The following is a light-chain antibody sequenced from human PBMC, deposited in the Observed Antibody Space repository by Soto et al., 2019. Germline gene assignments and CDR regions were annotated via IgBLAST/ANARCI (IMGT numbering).Light chain of an antibody. J-gene: IGKJ5*01. CDR3: QQYHRSSSK. CDR2: DAS. V-gene: IGKV1-5*01. Sequence: IQMTRSPSSLSTSVWDRVNMSFRASQSISTNLIWYQQKPGEAPKPLIYDASTLEHGVPSRFSGTGSGTEFTLAINSLQPDDFATYYCQQYHRSSSKFGQVTRLEI. CDR1: QSISTN.